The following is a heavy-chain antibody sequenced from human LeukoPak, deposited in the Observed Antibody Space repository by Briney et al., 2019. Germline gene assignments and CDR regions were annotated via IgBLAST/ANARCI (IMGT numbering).Heavy chain of an antibody. V-gene: IGHV3-21*01. CDR2: ISSSSSYI. Sequence: GGSLRLSCAASGFTFSSYSMNWVRQAPGKGLEWVSSISSSSSYIYYADSVKGRFTISRDNAKNSLYLQMNSLRAEDTAVYYCARDPLEDSGSDSYYFDYWGQGTLVTVSS. CDR3: ARDPLEDSGSDSYYFDY. J-gene: IGHJ4*02. D-gene: IGHD5-12*01. CDR1: GFTFSSYS.